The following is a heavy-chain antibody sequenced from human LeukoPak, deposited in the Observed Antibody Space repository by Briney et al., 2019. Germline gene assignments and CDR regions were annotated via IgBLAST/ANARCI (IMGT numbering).Heavy chain of an antibody. V-gene: IGHV1-2*02. Sequence: ASVKVSCKASGYTFTAYYMHWVRQAPGQGLEWMGWINPNSGGTKYAQKFQARVTMTRDTSISTAYMELSRLTSDDTAVYYCARGVAGTPLTDYWGQGTLVTVSS. CDR1: GYTFTAYY. CDR3: ARGVAGTPLTDY. D-gene: IGHD6-19*01. CDR2: INPNSGGT. J-gene: IGHJ4*02.